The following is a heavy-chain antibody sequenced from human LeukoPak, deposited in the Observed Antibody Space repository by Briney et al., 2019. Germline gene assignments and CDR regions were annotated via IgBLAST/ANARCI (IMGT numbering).Heavy chain of an antibody. CDR3: AREPYRRAPNYYYYGMDV. V-gene: IGHV3-33*01. Sequence: PGRSLRLSCAASGFTFSSYGMHWVRQAPGKGLEWVAVIWYDGSNKYYADSVKGRFTISRDNSKNTLYLQMNSLRAEDTAVYYCAREPYRRAPNYYYYGMDVWGRGTTVTVSS. J-gene: IGHJ6*02. CDR1: GFTFSSYG. D-gene: IGHD1-14*01. CDR2: IWYDGSNK.